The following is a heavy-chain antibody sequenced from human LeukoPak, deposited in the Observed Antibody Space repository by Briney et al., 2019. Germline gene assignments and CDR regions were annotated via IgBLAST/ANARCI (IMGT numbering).Heavy chain of an antibody. CDR1: GGSFSGYY. CDR3: ARVYVLLWFGELLYYFDY. CDR2: INHSGST. J-gene: IGHJ4*02. D-gene: IGHD3-10*01. V-gene: IGHV4-34*01. Sequence: SETLSLTCAVYGGSFSGYYWSWIRQPPGKGLEWIGEINHSGSTNYNPSLKSRVTISVDTSKNQFSLKLSSVTAADTAVYYCARVYVLLWFGELLYYFDYWGQGTLVTVSS.